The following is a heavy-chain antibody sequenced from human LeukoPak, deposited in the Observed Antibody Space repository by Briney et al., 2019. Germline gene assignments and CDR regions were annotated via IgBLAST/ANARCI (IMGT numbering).Heavy chain of an antibody. V-gene: IGHV4-34*01. Sequence: PGGSLRLSCAAAGVTFRDYWMSWVRQAPGKGLEWIGEINHSGSTNYNPSLKSRVTISLDTSKNQFSLKLSSVTAADTAVYYCARQRGLDTAMVLLFDYWGQGTLVTVSS. D-gene: IGHD5-18*01. CDR2: INHSGST. CDR1: GVTFRDYW. J-gene: IGHJ4*02. CDR3: ARQRGLDTAMVLLFDY.